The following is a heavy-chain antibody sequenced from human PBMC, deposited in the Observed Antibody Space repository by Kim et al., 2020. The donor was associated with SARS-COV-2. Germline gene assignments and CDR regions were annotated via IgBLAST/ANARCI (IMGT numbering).Heavy chain of an antibody. J-gene: IGHJ4*02. Sequence: YADSVKGRFTISRDNAKNSLYLQMNSLRAEDTAVYYCAREYRGSYYGLDYWGQGTLVTVSS. V-gene: IGHV3-21*01. D-gene: IGHD1-26*01. CDR3: AREYRGSYYGLDY.